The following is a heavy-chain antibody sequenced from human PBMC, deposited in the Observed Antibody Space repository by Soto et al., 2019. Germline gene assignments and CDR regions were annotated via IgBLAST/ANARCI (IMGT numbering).Heavy chain of an antibody. V-gene: IGHV1-24*01. CDR2: FDPEDGET. Sequence: GASVKVSCKVSGYTLTELSMHWVRQAPGKGLEWMGGFDPEDGETIYAQKFQGRVTMTEDTSTATAYMELSSLRSEDTAVYYCATMDPTDNYYYYMDVWGKGTTVTVS. CDR3: ATMDPTDNYYYYMDV. D-gene: IGHD2-2*03. CDR1: GYTLTELS. J-gene: IGHJ6*03.